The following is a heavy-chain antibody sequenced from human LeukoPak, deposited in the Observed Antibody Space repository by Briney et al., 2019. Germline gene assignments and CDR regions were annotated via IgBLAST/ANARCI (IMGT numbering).Heavy chain of an antibody. CDR2: IHNSGST. CDR1: GGSVRSYY. Sequence: PSETLSLTCTVSGGSVRSYYWSWIRQPPGEGLEWIAYIHNSGSTNYNLSLKTRVTISVDTSKNQFYLKLSSVTAADTAVYYCVRDWEGFNFDIWGQGTMVTVSS. J-gene: IGHJ3*02. D-gene: IGHD1-26*01. CDR3: VRDWEGFNFDI. V-gene: IGHV4-59*02.